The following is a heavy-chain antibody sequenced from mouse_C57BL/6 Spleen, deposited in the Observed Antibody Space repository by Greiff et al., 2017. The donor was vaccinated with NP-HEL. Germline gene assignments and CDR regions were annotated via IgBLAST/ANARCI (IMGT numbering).Heavy chain of an antibody. D-gene: IGHD1-1*01. CDR3: ARVLITTGVATGAY. J-gene: IGHJ3*01. V-gene: IGHV1-81*01. Sequence: QVQLQQSGAELARPGASVKLSCKASGYTFTSYGISWVKQRTGQGLEWIGEIYPRSGNTYYNEKFKGKATLTADKSSSTAYMELRSLTSEDSAVYFCARVLITTGVATGAYWGQGTLVTVSA. CDR1: GYTFTSYG. CDR2: IYPRSGNT.